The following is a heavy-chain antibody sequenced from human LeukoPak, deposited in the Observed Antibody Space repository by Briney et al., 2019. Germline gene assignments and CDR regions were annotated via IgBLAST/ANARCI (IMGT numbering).Heavy chain of an antibody. J-gene: IGHJ4*02. CDR1: GFTFSSAW. CDR3: TTLLGPYYDILTGFYKYSFDY. CDR2: IKSKTDRGTT. V-gene: IGHV3-15*01. D-gene: IGHD3-9*01. Sequence: PGGSLRLSCATSGFTFSSAWMSWVRQAPGKGLQWVGRIKSKTDRGTTDYAAPVKGRFTISRDDSKNTLYLQMNSLKTEDTAVYYCTTLLGPYYDILTGFYKYSFDYWGQGTLVTVSS.